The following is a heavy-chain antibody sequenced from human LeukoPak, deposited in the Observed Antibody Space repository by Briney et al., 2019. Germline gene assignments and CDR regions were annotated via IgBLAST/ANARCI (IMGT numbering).Heavy chain of an antibody. J-gene: IGHJ6*02. Sequence: PGGSLRLSCAGSGFSISNYGMNWVRQAPGKGLQWVAVISYDGSNKYYADSVKGRFTFSRDNSTNTLYLQMSSLRAEGTAVYYCAKEKGIYCSSIDCSPGMDVWGQGTTVTVSS. CDR3: AKEKGIYCSSIDCSPGMDV. CDR1: GFSISNYG. D-gene: IGHD2-2*01. CDR2: ISYDGSNK. V-gene: IGHV3-30*18.